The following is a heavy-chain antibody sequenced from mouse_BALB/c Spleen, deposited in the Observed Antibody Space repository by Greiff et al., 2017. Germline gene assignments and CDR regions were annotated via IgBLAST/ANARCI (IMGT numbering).Heavy chain of an antibody. CDR1: GYSFTSYY. V-gene: IGHV1S135*01. J-gene: IGHJ2*01. CDR2: IDPFNGGT. Sequence: EVQRVESGPELMKPGASVKISCKASGYSFTSYYMHWVKQSHGKSLEWIGYIDPFNGGTSYNQKFKGKATLTVDKSSSTAYMHLSSLTSEDSAVYYCARGYYGSSSYFDYWGQGTTLTVSS. D-gene: IGHD1-1*01. CDR3: ARGYYGSSSYFDY.